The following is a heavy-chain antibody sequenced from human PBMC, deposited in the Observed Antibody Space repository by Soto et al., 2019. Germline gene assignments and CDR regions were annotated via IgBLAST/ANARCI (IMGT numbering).Heavy chain of an antibody. Sequence: EVQLLESGGGLVQPGGSLRLSCAASGFTFSSYAMSWVRQAPGKGLGWVSAISGSGGSTYYADSVKGRFTISRDNSKNTLYLQMNSLRAEDTAVYYCANLPNGDYRFDYWGQGTLVTVSS. CDR3: ANLPNGDYRFDY. V-gene: IGHV3-23*01. CDR2: ISGSGGST. D-gene: IGHD4-17*01. J-gene: IGHJ4*02. CDR1: GFTFSSYA.